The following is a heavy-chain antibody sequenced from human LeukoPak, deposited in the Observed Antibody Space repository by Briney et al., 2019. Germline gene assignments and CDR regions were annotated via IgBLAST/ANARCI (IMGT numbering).Heavy chain of an antibody. J-gene: IGHJ2*01. V-gene: IGHV3-13*04. CDR2: IGIAGDT. D-gene: IGHD4/OR15-4a*01. CDR3: ARDRLSNGAGWYFDL. CDR1: GFTFSSYV. Sequence: PGGSLRLSCAASGFTFSSYVMHWVRQATGKGLEWVSAIGIAGDTYYAGSVKGRFTISRENAKNSLYLQMNSLRAGDTAVYYCARDRLSNGAGWYFDLWGRGTLVTVSS.